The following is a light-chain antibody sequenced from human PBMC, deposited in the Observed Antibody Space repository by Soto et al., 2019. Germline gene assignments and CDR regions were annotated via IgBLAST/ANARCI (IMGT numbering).Light chain of an antibody. Sequence: DIQLTQSPSTLSASVGDRVTITCRASQSISSWLAWYQQKPGKAPKILIYDASSLESGVPSRFSGSGSGTEFTLTLSSLQPEDFETYYCLQHNSYPITFGQGTRLEIK. J-gene: IGKJ5*01. CDR1: QSISSW. CDR3: LQHNSYPIT. CDR2: DAS. V-gene: IGKV1-5*01.